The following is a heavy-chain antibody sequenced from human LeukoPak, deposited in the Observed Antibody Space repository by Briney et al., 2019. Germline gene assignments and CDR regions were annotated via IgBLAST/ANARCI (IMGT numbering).Heavy chain of an antibody. CDR3: AKAGAVVVVAAKYFDY. D-gene: IGHD2-15*01. CDR2: ISGSDGSA. CDR1: GFTFSSYA. Sequence: GGSLRLSCAASGFTFSSYAMSWVRQAPGKGLEWVSIISGSDGSAYYADSVKGRFTISRDNSKTTLYLQMNSLRAEDTAVYYCAKAGAVVVVAAKYFDYWGQGTLVTVSS. J-gene: IGHJ4*02. V-gene: IGHV3-23*01.